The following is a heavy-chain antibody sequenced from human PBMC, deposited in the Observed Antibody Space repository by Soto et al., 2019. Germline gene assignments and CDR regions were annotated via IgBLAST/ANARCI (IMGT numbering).Heavy chain of an antibody. V-gene: IGHV3-30-3*01. J-gene: IGHJ6*02. CDR2: ISYDGSNK. CDR3: ARDKAAATIYGMYV. CDR1: GFTFSSYA. Sequence: GWSLRLSCAASGFTFSSYAMHLVRQAPGKGLEWVAVISYDGSNKYYADSVKGRFTISRDNSKNTLYLQMNSLRAEDTAVYYCARDKAAATIYGMYVWGQGTTVTVSS. D-gene: IGHD2-2*01.